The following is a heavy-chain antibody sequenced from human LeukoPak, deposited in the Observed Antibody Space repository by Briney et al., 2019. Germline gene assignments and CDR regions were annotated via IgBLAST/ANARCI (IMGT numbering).Heavy chain of an antibody. Sequence: SETLSLTCTVSGGPISSYYWSWIRQPPGKGLEWIGYIYYSGSTNYNPSLKSRVTISVDTSKNQFSLKLSSVTAADTAVYYCARVPSGYDWYFDYWGQGTLVTVSS. CDR1: GGPISSYY. J-gene: IGHJ4*02. CDR3: ARVPSGYDWYFDY. V-gene: IGHV4-59*01. CDR2: IYYSGST. D-gene: IGHD5-12*01.